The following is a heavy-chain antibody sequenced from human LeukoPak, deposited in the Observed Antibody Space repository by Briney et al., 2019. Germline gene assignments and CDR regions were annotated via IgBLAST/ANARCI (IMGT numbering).Heavy chain of an antibody. CDR2: VNPSGGST. D-gene: IGHD6-13*01. V-gene: IGHV1-46*01. Sequence: GASVKVSCKASGYTFTSYYMHWVRQAPGQGLEWMGIVNPSGGSTSYAQKFQGRVTMTRDTSTSTVYMELSSLRSEDTAVYYCARVTVGSSWFQRPSYYYYGMDVWGQGTTVTVSS. CDR1: GYTFTSYY. CDR3: ARVTVGSSWFQRPSYYYYGMDV. J-gene: IGHJ6*02.